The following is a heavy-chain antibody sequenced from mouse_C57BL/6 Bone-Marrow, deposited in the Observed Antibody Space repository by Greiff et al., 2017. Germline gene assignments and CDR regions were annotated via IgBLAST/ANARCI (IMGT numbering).Heavy chain of an antibody. CDR1: GYTFTDYY. D-gene: IGHD1-1*01. CDR2: IYPGSGNT. J-gene: IGHJ4*01. V-gene: IGHV1-76*01. CDR3: AIYDGSSNYAMDY. Sequence: VQLQQSGAELVRPGASVKLSCKASGYTFTDYYINWVKQRPGQGLEWIARIYPGSGNTYYNEKFKGKATLTAEKSSSTAYMQLSSLTSEDSAVYFCAIYDGSSNYAMDYWGQGTSVTVSS.